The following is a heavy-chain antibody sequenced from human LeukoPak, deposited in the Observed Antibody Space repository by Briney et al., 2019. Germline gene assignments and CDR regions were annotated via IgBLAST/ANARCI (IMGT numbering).Heavy chain of an antibody. D-gene: IGHD3-3*01. V-gene: IGHV3-23*01. J-gene: IGHJ4*02. CDR3: AKGERFLEWLSED. Sequence: PGGSLRLSCAASGFTFDDYAMRWVRQAPGKGLEWVSAISGSGGSTYYADSVKGRFTISRDNSKNTLYLQMNSLRAEDTAVYYCAKGERFLEWLSEDWGQGTLVTVSS. CDR1: GFTFDDYA. CDR2: ISGSGGST.